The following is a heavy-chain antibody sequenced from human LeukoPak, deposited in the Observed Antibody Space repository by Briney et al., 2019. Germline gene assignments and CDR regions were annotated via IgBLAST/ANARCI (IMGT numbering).Heavy chain of an antibody. Sequence: GGSLRLSCSASGFTFSNYWMSWVRQAPGKGLEWVANINQHGNEKYYVDSVKGRFTISRDNAKNSLYLQMYSLRAEDTAVYYCQYGSGSYYNIPANWFDPWGQGTLVAVSS. D-gene: IGHD3-10*01. J-gene: IGHJ5*02. CDR2: INQHGNEK. CDR3: QYGSGSYYNIPANWFDP. V-gene: IGHV3-7*01. CDR1: GFTFSNYW.